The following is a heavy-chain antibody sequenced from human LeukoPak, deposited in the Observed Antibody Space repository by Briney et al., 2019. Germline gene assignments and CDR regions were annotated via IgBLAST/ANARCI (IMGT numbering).Heavy chain of an antibody. CDR1: GYTFTGYY. Sequence: ASVKVSCKASGYTFTGYYMHWVRQAPGQGLEWMGWINPNSGGTNYAQKLQGRVTMTTDTSTSTAYMELRSLRSDDTAVYYRARDPKLLWFGELLGVGGYFDYWGQGTLVTVSS. D-gene: IGHD3-10*01. CDR3: ARDPKLLWFGELLGVGGYFDY. V-gene: IGHV1-2*02. CDR2: INPNSGGT. J-gene: IGHJ4*02.